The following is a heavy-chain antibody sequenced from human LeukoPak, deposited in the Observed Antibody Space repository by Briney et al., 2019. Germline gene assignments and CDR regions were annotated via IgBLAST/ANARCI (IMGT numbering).Heavy chain of an antibody. Sequence: GGSLRLSCAASGFTFSSYGMSWVRQAPGKGLEWVSGINWNGGSTGYADSVEGRFTISRDNAKNSQYLQMNSLRVEDTALYYCARAQTYGDSRLLLDFWGQGTLVTVSS. V-gene: IGHV3-20*04. D-gene: IGHD4-17*01. J-gene: IGHJ4*02. CDR2: INWNGGST. CDR1: GFTFSSYG. CDR3: ARAQTYGDSRLLLDF.